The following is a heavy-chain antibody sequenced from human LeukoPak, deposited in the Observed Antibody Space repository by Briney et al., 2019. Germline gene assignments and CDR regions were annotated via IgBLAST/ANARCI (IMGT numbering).Heavy chain of an antibody. CDR2: INRRGHT. V-gene: IGHV3-43*01. CDR1: GFTFDDYA. J-gene: IGHJ4*02. D-gene: IGHD2-21*02. CDR3: AKEVDCPSDCLFFHS. Sequence: GRSLRLSCAASGFTFDDYAMHWVRQTPGKGLEWVSLINRRGHTFYADSVKGRFTISRDNSRNSVFLQMNSLRPEDTALYHCAKEVDCPSDCLFFHSWGQGTLVTVSS.